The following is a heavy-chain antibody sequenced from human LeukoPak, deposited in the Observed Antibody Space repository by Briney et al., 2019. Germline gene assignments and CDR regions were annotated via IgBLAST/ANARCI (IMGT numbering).Heavy chain of an antibody. D-gene: IGHD4-17*01. CDR1: GFTFTTYA. CDR2: VINTGGTA. V-gene: IGHV3-23*01. Sequence: PGGSLRLSCAASGFTFTTYAMNWVRQAPGKGLEWVSTVINTGGTAFYADSVKGRFTISRDNSKNTLYLQMNNLRVEDTAVYYCAKDIHGDYGGIDYWGQGTLVTVSS. CDR3: AKDIHGDYGGIDY. J-gene: IGHJ4*02.